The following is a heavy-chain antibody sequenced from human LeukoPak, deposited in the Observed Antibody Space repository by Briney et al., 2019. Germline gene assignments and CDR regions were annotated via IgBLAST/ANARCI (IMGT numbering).Heavy chain of an antibody. CDR3: ARGGGFAARDY. CDR2: IYYSGST. Sequence: SETLSLTCTVSGGSISSYYWSWIRQPPGKGLEWIGYIYYSGSTNYNPSLKSRVTISVDTSKNQFSLKLSSVTAADTAVYYCARGGGFAARDYWGQGTLVTVSS. J-gene: IGHJ4*02. D-gene: IGHD3-16*01. V-gene: IGHV4-59*01. CDR1: GGSISSYY.